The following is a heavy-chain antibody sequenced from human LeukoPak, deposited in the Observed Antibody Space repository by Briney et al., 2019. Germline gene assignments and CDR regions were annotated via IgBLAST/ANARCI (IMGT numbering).Heavy chain of an antibody. CDR1: GYTFTSYG. D-gene: IGHD2-15*01. CDR3: ATRYCSGGSCPNYYYYYINV. V-gene: IGHV1-18*01. Sequence: GASVKVSCKASGYTFTSYGISWVRQAPGQGLEWMGWISAYNGNTNYAQKRQGRVTMTTDTSTSTAYMELRSLRSDDTAVYYCATRYCSGGSCPNYYYYYINVWGKGTTVTISS. J-gene: IGHJ6*03. CDR2: ISAYNGNT.